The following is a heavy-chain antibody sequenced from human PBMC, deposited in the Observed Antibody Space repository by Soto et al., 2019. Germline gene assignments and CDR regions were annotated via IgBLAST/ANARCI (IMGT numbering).Heavy chain of an antibody. CDR2: ISPSGGTT. CDR3: AKALQGGPTVTTTFHQ. V-gene: IGHV3-23*01. CDR1: GFTFSSYA. J-gene: IGHJ4*02. Sequence: PGGSLRLSCVVSGFTFSSYAMTWVRQAPGEGLEWISGISPSGGTTYYADSVKGRFTISRDNSKNTVYLQMNSLRAEDTAVYYCAKALQGGPTVTTTFHQWGQGTLVTVSS. D-gene: IGHD4-17*01.